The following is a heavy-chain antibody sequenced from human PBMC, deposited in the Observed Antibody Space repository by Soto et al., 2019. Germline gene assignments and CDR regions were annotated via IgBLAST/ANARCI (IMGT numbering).Heavy chain of an antibody. Sequence: PSETLSLTCAVYGGSFSRYYWSWTRQPPGKGLEWIGEINHSGSTNYHPSLKSRVTISVDTSKNQFSLKLSSVTAADTAVYYCARGRIAVAGTYFDYWGQGTLVTVS. CDR2: INHSGST. V-gene: IGHV4-34*01. D-gene: IGHD6-19*01. CDR3: ARGRIAVAGTYFDY. CDR1: GGSFSRYY. J-gene: IGHJ4*02.